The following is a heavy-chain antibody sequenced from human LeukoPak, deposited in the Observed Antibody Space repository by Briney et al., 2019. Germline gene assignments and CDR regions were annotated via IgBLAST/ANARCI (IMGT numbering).Heavy chain of an antibody. CDR3: ARDSPTYCGGDCYSTGYYYYYGMDV. J-gene: IGHJ6*02. CDR2: INPNSGGT. Sequence: GASVTVSFKASGYTFTDYYMHWVRQAPGQGLEWMGWINPNSGGTNYAQKFQGRVTITRDTSISTAYMELSRLRSDDTAVYYCARDSPTYCGGDCYSTGYYYYYGMDVWGQGTTVTVSS. D-gene: IGHD2-21*02. V-gene: IGHV1-2*02. CDR1: GYTFTDYY.